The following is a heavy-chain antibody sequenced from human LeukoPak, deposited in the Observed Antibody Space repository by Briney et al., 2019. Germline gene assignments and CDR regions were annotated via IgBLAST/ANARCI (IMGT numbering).Heavy chain of an antibody. Sequence: ASVKVSCKASGGSFSSDAISWVRQAPGQGLEWMGGIVPIFGTANYAQKFQGRVTITADESTSTAYMELSSLRSEDTAVYYCARDFSTSITIFGVFIPGYFDYWGQGTLVTVSS. D-gene: IGHD3-3*01. V-gene: IGHV1-69*13. CDR2: IVPIFGTA. J-gene: IGHJ4*02. CDR3: ARDFSTSITIFGVFIPGYFDY. CDR1: GGSFSSDA.